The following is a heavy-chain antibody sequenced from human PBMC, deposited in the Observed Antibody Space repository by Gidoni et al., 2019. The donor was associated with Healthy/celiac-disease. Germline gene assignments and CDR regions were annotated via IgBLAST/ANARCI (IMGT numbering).Heavy chain of an antibody. CDR1: VFPVTRCA. CDR2: ISYDGSNN. V-gene: IGHV3-30-3*01. CDR3: ARDRPPLYYYYYGMDV. J-gene: IGHJ6*02. Sequence: VQLVESGGGAVQPGRSLRLSGAASVFPVTRCAMPWVRQAPGQGLEWVAVISYDGSNNYYADSVKGRFTISRDNSKNTLYLQMNSLRAEDTAVYYCARDRPPLYYYYYGMDVWGQGTTVTVSS.